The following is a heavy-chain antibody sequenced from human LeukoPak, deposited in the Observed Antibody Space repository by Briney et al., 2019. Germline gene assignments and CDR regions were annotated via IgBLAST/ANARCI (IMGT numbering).Heavy chain of an antibody. Sequence: SCKASGYTFTSYYMHWVRQAPGKGLEWVAVISYDGSNKYYADSVKGRFTISRDNSKNTLYLQMNSLRAEDTAVYYCAAVTPYFDYWGQGTLVTVSS. V-gene: IGHV3-30*03. CDR1: GYTFTSYY. CDR2: ISYDGSNK. CDR3: AAVTPYFDY. J-gene: IGHJ4*02. D-gene: IGHD4-23*01.